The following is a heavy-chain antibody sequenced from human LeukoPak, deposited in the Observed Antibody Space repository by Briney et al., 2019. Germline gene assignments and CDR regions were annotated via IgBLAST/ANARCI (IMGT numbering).Heavy chain of an antibody. D-gene: IGHD3-16*01. CDR2: ISSGSNSI. J-gene: IGHJ3*02. CDR1: GFTFSDYY. V-gene: IGHV3-11*01. Sequence: PGGSLRLSCAASGFTFSDYYMGWIRQAPGKGLEWVSHISSGSNSIYYAGSVKGRFTISRDNAKKSLYLQMNSLRDEDTAVYYCATAPTDYYVRSGRDIPWPGAFDIWGQGTMVIVSS. CDR3: ATAPTDYYVRSGRDIPWPGAFDI.